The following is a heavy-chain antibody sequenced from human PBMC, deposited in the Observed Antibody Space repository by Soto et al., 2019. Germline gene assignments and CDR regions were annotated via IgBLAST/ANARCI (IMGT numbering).Heavy chain of an antibody. CDR3: ARRYYGSGSYYRPRTYYMDV. D-gene: IGHD3-10*01. CDR2: ISSSSSTI. CDR1: GFTFSSYS. V-gene: IGHV3-48*01. J-gene: IGHJ6*03. Sequence: GGSLRLSCAASGFTFSSYSMNRVRQAPGKGLEWVSYISSSSSTIYYADSVKGRFTISRDNAKNSLYLQMNSLRAEDTAVYYCARRYYGSGSYYRPRTYYMDVWGKGTTVTVSS.